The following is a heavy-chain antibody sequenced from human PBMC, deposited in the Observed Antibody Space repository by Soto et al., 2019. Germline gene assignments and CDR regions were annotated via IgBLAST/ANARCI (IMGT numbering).Heavy chain of an antibody. Sequence: ASVKVSCKVSGYTLIELSMHWVRQAPGKGLEWMGGFDPEDGETIYAQKFQGRVTMTEDTSTDTAYMELSSLRSEDTAVYYCATRGAAAGTRYYYYYGMDVWGQGTTVTVSS. D-gene: IGHD6-13*01. J-gene: IGHJ6*02. CDR3: ATRGAAAGTRYYYYYGMDV. V-gene: IGHV1-24*01. CDR1: GYTLIELS. CDR2: FDPEDGET.